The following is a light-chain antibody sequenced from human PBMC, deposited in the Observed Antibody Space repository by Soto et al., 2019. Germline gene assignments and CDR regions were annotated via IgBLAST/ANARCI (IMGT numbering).Light chain of an antibody. V-gene: IGKV1-39*01. CDR1: QSISSY. CDR2: AAS. Sequence: DIQMTQSPSSLSASVGDRVTITCRASQSISSYLNWYQQKPGKAPKLLIYAASSLQSGVPSRFSGSGSETEFTLTISSLQPEDFATYYCQQSFGAPRTFGQGTRVDIK. J-gene: IGKJ1*01. CDR3: QQSFGAPRT.